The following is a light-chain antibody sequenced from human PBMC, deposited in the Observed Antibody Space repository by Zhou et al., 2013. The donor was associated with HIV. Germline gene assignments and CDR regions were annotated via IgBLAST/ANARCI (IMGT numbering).Light chain of an antibody. J-gene: IGKJ4*02. CDR1: QSLLHSNGYNY. V-gene: IGKV2-28*01. CDR2: LGS. Sequence: DIVMTQSPLSLPVTPGEPASISCRSSQSLLHSNGYNYLDWYLQKPGQSPQLLIYLGSNRASGVPDRFSGSGSGTDFTLKISRVEAEDVGVYYCMQALQTPXTSFGG. CDR3: MQALQTPXTS.